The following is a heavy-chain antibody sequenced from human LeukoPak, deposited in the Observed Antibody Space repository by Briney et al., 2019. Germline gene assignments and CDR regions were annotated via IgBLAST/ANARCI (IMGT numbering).Heavy chain of an antibody. CDR2: MWYDGSNK. CDR3: ARDLGDGYNPPDFDY. Sequence: GGSLRLSCAASGFTFSSCGMHWVRQAPGKGLEWVAVMWYDGSNKYYADSVKGRFTISRDNSKDTLYLQMNSLRAEDTAVYYCARDLGDGYNPPDFDYWGQGTLVTVSS. J-gene: IGHJ4*02. CDR1: GFTFSSCG. V-gene: IGHV3-33*01. D-gene: IGHD5-24*01.